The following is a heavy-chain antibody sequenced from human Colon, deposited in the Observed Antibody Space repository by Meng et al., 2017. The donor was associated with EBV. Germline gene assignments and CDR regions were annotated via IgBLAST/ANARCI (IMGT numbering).Heavy chain of an antibody. CDR3: ARHTFSGNPGGIDS. CDR1: GGPISRAGTC. CDR2: QCHADDT. J-gene: IGHJ4*02. D-gene: IGHD4-23*01. V-gene: IGHV4-39*01. Sequence: QLLLRESAHGLVSPSGTLSPPWTSPGGPISRAGTCGGWIRQPPGKGLEWIGSQCHADDTYYNPSLMGRVTISVDTSKNQVSLKLTSVTAADTSIYYCARHTFSGNPGGIDSWGQGILVTVSS.